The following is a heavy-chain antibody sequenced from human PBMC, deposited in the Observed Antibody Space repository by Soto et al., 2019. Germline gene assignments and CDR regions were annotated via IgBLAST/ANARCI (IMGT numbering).Heavy chain of an antibody. CDR3: ARVGTEGYDFWGRVMDL. V-gene: IGHV3-30-3*01. J-gene: IGHJ6*02. Sequence: QVHLVESGGGVVQPGRSLRLSCAASAFTFSSYNMHWVRQAPGKGLEWVAVISYDGITKYYADSVKGRFTISRDNSKNTLYLQMSSLRSEDTALYYCARVGTEGYDFWGRVMDLWGQGTTVSVSS. CDR2: ISYDGITK. D-gene: IGHD3-3*01. CDR1: AFTFSSYN.